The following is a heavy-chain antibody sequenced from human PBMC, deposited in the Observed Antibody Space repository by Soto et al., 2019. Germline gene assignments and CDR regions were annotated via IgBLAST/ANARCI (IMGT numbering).Heavy chain of an antibody. V-gene: IGHV3-33*01. J-gene: IGHJ4*02. CDR1: GFTFNNYG. D-gene: IGHD3-10*01. Sequence: GGSLRLSCAASGFTFNNYGMHWVRQAPGKGLEWVAVIWYDGSNKYYADSVKGRFTISRDNSKNTLYVQMNSLRAEDTAVYYCARDPSHGSGSYLDYWGQGTLVTVSS. CDR2: IWYDGSNK. CDR3: ARDPSHGSGSYLDY.